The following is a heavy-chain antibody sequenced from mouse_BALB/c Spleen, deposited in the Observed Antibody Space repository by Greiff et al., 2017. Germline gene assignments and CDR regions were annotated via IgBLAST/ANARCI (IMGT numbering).Heavy chain of an antibody. D-gene: IGHD2-3*01. V-gene: IGHV5-9-4*01. J-gene: IGHJ1*01. Sequence: EVMLVESGGGLVKPGGSLKLSCAASGFTFSSYAMSWVRQSPEKRLEWVAEISSGGSYTYYPDTVTGRFTISRDNAKNTLYLEMSSLRSEDTAMYYCARIYDGYYVGYFDVWGAGTTVTVSS. CDR1: GFTFSSYA. CDR2: ISSGGSYT. CDR3: ARIYDGYYVGYFDV.